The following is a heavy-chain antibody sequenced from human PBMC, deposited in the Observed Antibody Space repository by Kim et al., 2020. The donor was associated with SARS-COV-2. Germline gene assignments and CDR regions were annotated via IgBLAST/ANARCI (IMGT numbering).Heavy chain of an antibody. V-gene: IGHV1-18*04. CDR3: ARDYDWLLRNWFDP. D-gene: IGHD3-9*01. J-gene: IGHJ5*02. CDR1: GYTFTSYG. CDR2: ISAYNGNT. Sequence: ASVKVSCKASGYTFTSYGISWVRQAPGQGLEWMGWISAYNGNTNYAQKLQGRVTMTTDTSTSTAYMELRSLRSDDTAVYYCARDYDWLLRNWFDPWGQGTLVTVSS.